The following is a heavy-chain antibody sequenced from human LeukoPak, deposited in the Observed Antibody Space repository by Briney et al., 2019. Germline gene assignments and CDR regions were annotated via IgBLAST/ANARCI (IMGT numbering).Heavy chain of an antibody. D-gene: IGHD1-20*01. Sequence: SETLSLTCTVSVGSLSRYYSSWIRHPPGEGVESVGYIYYSGSTNYNPSLKSRVTISVDTSNNQFSLKLSSVTAADTAVYYCARDRYNWNDSYYYYGMDVWGQGTTVTVSS. CDR1: VGSLSRYY. CDR2: IYYSGST. J-gene: IGHJ6*02. V-gene: IGHV4-59*01. CDR3: ARDRYNWNDSYYYYGMDV.